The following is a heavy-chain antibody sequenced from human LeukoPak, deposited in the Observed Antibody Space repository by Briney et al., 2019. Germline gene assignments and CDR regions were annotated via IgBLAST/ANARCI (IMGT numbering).Heavy chain of an antibody. V-gene: IGHV3-15*01. D-gene: IGHD6-13*01. CDR1: VFSFSIAS. CDR2: IKSKTDGGTT. J-gene: IGHJ4*02. Sequence: SGGSLRDSPAEPVFSFSIASTSRVCQAPGKGLEWVGRIKSKTDGGTTDYAAPVKGRLTISRDDSKNTLYLQMNSLKTEDTAVYYCTREGCSRYYWGQGTLVTVSS. CDR3: TREGCSRYY.